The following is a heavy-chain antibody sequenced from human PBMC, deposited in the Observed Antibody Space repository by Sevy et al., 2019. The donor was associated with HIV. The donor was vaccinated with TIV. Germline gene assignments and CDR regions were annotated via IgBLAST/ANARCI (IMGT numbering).Heavy chain of an antibody. CDR3: AREWCSRPHDY. CDR1: GFAFYEYS. CDR2: LSFGCGKI. D-gene: IGHD2-8*02. Sequence: GGSLRLSCAASGFAFYEYSMSWIRQAPGKGLEWVATLSFGCGKINYADSVKGRFTISRDNSRNSFYLQMDNLRVEDTALYYCAREWCSRPHDYWGQGTMVTVSS. V-gene: IGHV3-23*01. J-gene: IGHJ4*02.